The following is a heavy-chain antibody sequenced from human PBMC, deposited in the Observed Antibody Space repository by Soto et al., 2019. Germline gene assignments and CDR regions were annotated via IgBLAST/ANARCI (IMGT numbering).Heavy chain of an antibody. Sequence: PSQTLSLTCAISGDSVSSKSAAWNWIRQSPSRVLVWLGRTYYTSKCYNDYAVSVNSRITISPDTSKNQFSLQLNSVTPEDTAVYFCAGGPSLTGSFFDSWGQGTLVTVSS. D-gene: IGHD3-9*01. J-gene: IGHJ4*02. CDR3: AGGPSLTGSFFDS. CDR2: TYYTSKCYN. V-gene: IGHV6-1*01. CDR1: GDSVSSKSAA.